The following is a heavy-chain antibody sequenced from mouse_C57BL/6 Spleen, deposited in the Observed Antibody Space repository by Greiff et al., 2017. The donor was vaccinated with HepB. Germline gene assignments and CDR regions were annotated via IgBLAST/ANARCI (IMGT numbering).Heavy chain of an antibody. Sequence: QVQLQQPGAELVRPGSSVKLSCKASGYTFTSYWMHWVKQRPIQGLEWIGNIDPSDSETHYNQKFKDKATLTVDKSSSTAYMQLSSLTSEDSAVYYCASGGDPAWFAYWGQGTLVTVSA. CDR2: IDPSDSET. V-gene: IGHV1-52*01. CDR1: GYTFTSYW. J-gene: IGHJ3*01. CDR3: ASGGDPAWFAY.